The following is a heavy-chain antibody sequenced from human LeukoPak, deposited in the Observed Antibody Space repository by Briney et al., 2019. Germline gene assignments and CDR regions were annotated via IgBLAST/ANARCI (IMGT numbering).Heavy chain of an antibody. V-gene: IGHV1-2*04. CDR1: GYTFTGYY. D-gene: IGHD4-23*01. CDR3: ARDLDMDPLTLTPDY. CDR2: INPNSGGT. J-gene: IGHJ4*02. Sequence: APVKVSCKASGYTFTGYYMHWVRQAPGQGLEWMGWINPNSGGTNYAQKFQGWVTTTRDTSISTAYMELSRLRSDDTAVYYCARDLDMDPLTLTPDYWGQGTLVTVSS.